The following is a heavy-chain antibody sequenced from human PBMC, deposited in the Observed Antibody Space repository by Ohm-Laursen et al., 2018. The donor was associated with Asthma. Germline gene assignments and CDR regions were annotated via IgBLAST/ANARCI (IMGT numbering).Heavy chain of an antibody. V-gene: IGHV3-30*03. J-gene: IGHJ4*02. D-gene: IGHD6-19*01. CDR3: ARDLHYSSGWYYFDY. CDR2: ISYDGSNK. Sequence: SLRLSCTASGFTFSSYGMHWVRQAPGKGLEWVAVISYDGSNKYYADSVKGRFTISRDNAKNSLYLQMSSLRAEDTAVYYCARDLHYSSGWYYFDYWGQGTLVTVSS. CDR1: GFTFSSYG.